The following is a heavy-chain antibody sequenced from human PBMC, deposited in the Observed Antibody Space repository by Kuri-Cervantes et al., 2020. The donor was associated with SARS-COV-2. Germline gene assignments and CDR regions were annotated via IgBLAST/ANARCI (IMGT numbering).Heavy chain of an antibody. V-gene: IGHV3-33*06. J-gene: IGHJ4*02. D-gene: IGHD2-21*01. CDR3: AKDLASAKLWVIAILSFHY. CDR1: GFNFSNYG. Sequence: GGSLRLSCVASGFNFSNYGMHWVRQAPGKGLEWVSAIWYDGSNKHYRDSVKGRFTVSRDNSKKTLYVDMNSLRAEDTAIYYCAKDLASAKLWVIAILSFHYWGQGTLVTVSS. CDR2: IWYDGSNK.